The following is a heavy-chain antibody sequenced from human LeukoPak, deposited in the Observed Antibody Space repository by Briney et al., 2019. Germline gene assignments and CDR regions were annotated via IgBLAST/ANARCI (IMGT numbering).Heavy chain of an antibody. J-gene: IGHJ6*02. CDR3: AMAASYYYYYGMDV. Sequence: GGSLRLSCAVSGCTFSSYWMSWVRQAPGKGLEWVANIKQDGSEKYYVDSVKGRLTISRDNAKNSLYLQMNSLRAEDTAVYYCAMAASYYYYYGMDVWGQGTTVTVSS. CDR1: GCTFSSYW. V-gene: IGHV3-7*01. D-gene: IGHD1-26*01. CDR2: IKQDGSEK.